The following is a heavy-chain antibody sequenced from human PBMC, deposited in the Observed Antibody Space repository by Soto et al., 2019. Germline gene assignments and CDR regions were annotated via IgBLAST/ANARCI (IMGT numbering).Heavy chain of an antibody. Sequence: PSQTLSLTCVISGDSVSSNSAAWNWIRQSPSRGLEWLGRTYYRSKWYNDYAVSVKSRITINPDTSKNQFSLQLNSVTPEDTAVYYCASEANRIAAAGRLDYWGQGTLVTVSS. CDR3: ASEANRIAAAGRLDY. CDR2: TYYRSKWYN. J-gene: IGHJ4*02. CDR1: GDSVSSNSAA. V-gene: IGHV6-1*01. D-gene: IGHD6-13*01.